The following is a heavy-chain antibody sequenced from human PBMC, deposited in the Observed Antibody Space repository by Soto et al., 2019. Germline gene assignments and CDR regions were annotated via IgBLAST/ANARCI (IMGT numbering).Heavy chain of an antibody. CDR2: INNDGSTT. CDR1: GFTFSNYW. Sequence: EVQLVESGGDLVQPGGSLRLSCAASGFTFSNYWMHWVRQAPGKGLVWVSRINNDGSTTRYADSVKGRFTISRDNAKNTLYLQVNSLKEEDTGVYYCVRDWFGEHIWGPGTLVTVSS. J-gene: IGHJ4*02. V-gene: IGHV3-74*01. CDR3: VRDWFGEHI. D-gene: IGHD3-10*01.